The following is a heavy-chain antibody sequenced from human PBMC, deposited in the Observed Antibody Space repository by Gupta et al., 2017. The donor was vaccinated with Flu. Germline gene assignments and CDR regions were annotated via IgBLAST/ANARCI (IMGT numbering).Heavy chain of an antibody. V-gene: IGHV4-59*08. CDR1: GGSFSTYY. J-gene: IGHJ4*02. CDR2: IHYSGNT. CDR3: ARRSIGFDY. Sequence: QVQLQESGPGLLKPSEPLSLTCTVSGGSFSTYYWNWIRQPPGKGLEWIGYIHYSGNTDYNPSLKSRVTISVDTSKNQFSLQLRSVTAADTAVYYCARRSIGFDYWGLGALVTVSS.